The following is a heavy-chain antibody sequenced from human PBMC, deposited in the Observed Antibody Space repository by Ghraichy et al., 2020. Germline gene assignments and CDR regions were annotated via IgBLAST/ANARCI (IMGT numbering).Heavy chain of an antibody. CDR1: GFTFSSYS. D-gene: IGHD4-23*01. J-gene: IGHJ6*02. Sequence: GSLRLSCVGSGFTFSSYSMNWVRQSPGKGLEWVSYITSSSRTIFYADSVKGRFTVSRDNAQNSLYLQMNSLRDEDTAIYYCARGSRVVRFYYYDGMDVWGQGTTVTVSS. CDR2: ITSSSRTI. V-gene: IGHV3-48*02. CDR3: ARGSRVVRFYYYDGMDV.